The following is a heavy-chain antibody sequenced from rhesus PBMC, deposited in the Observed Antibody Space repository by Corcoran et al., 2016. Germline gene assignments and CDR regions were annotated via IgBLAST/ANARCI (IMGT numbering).Heavy chain of an antibody. J-gene: IGHJ4*01. CDR1: GYSFRTYG. D-gene: IGHD6-25*01. CDR2: MKTYTGTP. CDR3: ARYSGSLNRILNY. V-gene: IGHV7-193*01. Sequence: QVQLVQSGPEVKQPGASVQVSCKASGYSFRTYGMNWVRQAPGQGLEWMGWMKTYTGTPTYAHGFTERFGFSMDTSISTVYLQISSLKSEDTAVYYCARYSGSLNRILNYWGQGVLVTVSS.